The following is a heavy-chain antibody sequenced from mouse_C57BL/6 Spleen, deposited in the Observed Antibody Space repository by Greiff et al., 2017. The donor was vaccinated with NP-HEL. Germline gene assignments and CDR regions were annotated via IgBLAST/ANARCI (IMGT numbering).Heavy chain of an antibody. CDR1: GFNIKDDY. CDR2: IDPENGDT. D-gene: IGHD2-5*01. CDR3: TRGMKTDSNYFLFDY. J-gene: IGHJ2*01. Sequence: VHVKQSGAELVRPGASVKLSCTASGFNIKDDYMHWVKQRPEQGLEWIGWIDPENGDTEYASKFQGKATITADTSSNTAYLQLSSLTSEDTAVYYCTRGMKTDSNYFLFDYWGQGTTLTVSS. V-gene: IGHV14-4*01.